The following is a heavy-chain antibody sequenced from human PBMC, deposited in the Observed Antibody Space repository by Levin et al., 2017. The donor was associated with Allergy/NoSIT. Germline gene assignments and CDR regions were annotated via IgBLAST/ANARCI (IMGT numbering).Heavy chain of an antibody. CDR2: IKQDGSEK. CDR1: GFTFSSYW. D-gene: IGHD1-26*01. J-gene: IGHJ6*02. CDR3: ARDQRLWEPQSRTYYYYGMDV. V-gene: IGHV3-7*01. Sequence: PAGGSLRLSCAASGFTFSSYWMSWVRQAPGKGLEWVANIKQDGSEKYYVDSVKGRFTISRDNAKNSLYLQMNSLRAEDTAVYYCARDQRLWEPQSRTYYYYGMDVWGQGTTVTVSS.